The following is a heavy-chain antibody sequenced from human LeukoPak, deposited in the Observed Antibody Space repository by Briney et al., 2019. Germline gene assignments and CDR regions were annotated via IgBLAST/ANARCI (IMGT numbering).Heavy chain of an antibody. Sequence: GASVKVSCKASGYTFTSYYMHWVRQAPGQGLEWMGRIIPIFGTANYAQKFQGRVTITTDESTSTAYMELSSLRSEDTAVYYCAACVVVVAESWFDPWGQGTLVTVSS. CDR2: IIPIFGTA. D-gene: IGHD2-15*01. V-gene: IGHV1-69*05. J-gene: IGHJ5*02. CDR3: AACVVVVAESWFDP. CDR1: GYTFTSYY.